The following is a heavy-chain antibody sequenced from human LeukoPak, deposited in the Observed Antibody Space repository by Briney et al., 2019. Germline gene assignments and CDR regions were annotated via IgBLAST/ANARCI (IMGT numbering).Heavy chain of an antibody. J-gene: IGHJ5*02. CDR2: MNPNSGNT. CDR3: ARGGDFWSNENWFDP. V-gene: IGHV1-8*01. Sequence: QATGQGLEXMGWMNPNSGNTGYAQKFQGRVTMTRNTSISTAYMELSSLRSEDTAVYYCARGGDFWSNENWFDPWGQGTLVTVSS. D-gene: IGHD3-3*01.